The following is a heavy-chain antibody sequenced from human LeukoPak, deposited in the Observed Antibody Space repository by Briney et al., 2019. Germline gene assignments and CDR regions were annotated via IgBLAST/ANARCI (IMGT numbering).Heavy chain of an antibody. V-gene: IGHV4-30-4*02. Sequence: SETLSLTCTVSGGSVSSGDYCWSWIRQPPGKGLELIGYIYYSGSTYYNPSLKSRVTISVDTSKNQFSLKLSSVTAADTAVYYCASINYYDSSGYSSWGQGTLVTVSS. CDR1: GGSVSSGDYC. J-gene: IGHJ4*02. CDR3: ASINYYDSSGYSS. D-gene: IGHD3-22*01. CDR2: IYYSGST.